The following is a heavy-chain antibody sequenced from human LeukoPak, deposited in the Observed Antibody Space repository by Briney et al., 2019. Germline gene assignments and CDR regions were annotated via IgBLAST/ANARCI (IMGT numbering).Heavy chain of an antibody. D-gene: IGHD6-19*01. J-gene: IGHJ5*02. V-gene: IGHV4-34*01. CDR3: ARRQIAVAGTRNRRGGWFDP. Sequence: SETLSLTCAVYGXSFSGYYWSWIRQPPGKGLEWIGEINHSGSTNYNPSLKSRVTISVDTSKNQFSLKLSSVTAADTAVYYCARRQIAVAGTRNRRGGWFDPWGQGTLVTVSS. CDR1: GXSFSGYY. CDR2: INHSGST.